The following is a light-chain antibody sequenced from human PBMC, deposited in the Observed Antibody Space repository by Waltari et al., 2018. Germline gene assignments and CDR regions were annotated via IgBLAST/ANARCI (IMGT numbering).Light chain of an antibody. CDR1: SSDVGGSHS. J-gene: IGLJ1*01. CDR3: CSYAGSYTYV. Sequence: SALTQPRSVSGSPGQSVTIPCPGTSSDVGGSHSVAWYQQPPGKAPKLMIYDVSKRPSVVPDRFSGSKSGNTASLTISGLQAEDEADYYCCSYAGSYTYVFGTWTKVTVL. CDR2: DVS. V-gene: IGLV2-11*01.